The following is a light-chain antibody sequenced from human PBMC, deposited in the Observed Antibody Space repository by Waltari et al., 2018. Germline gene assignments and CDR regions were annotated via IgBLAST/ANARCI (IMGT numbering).Light chain of an antibody. CDR1: SSNIGSNP. CDR3: AAGDDSLNGFWV. J-gene: IGLJ3*02. V-gene: IGLV1-44*01. CDR2: RND. Sequence: QSVLTQPPSASGTPGQRVTISCSGSSSNIGSNPVNWYQQLPGTAPKLLIHRNDLPPSGVPYRVSGSKSGTSASLAISGLQSEDEADYFCAAGDDSLNGFWVFGGGTKLTVL.